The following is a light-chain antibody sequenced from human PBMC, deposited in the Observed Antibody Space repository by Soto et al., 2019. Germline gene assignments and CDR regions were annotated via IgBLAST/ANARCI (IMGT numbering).Light chain of an antibody. CDR2: GSS. CDR3: QQYCSDSRT. CDR1: HTISTW. J-gene: IGKJ2*01. Sequence: DIQMTQSPSTLSASVGDRVTITCRVSHTISTWLAWYQQKPGRAPKLLIYGSSSLQSGVPSRLSGSGSGTEFTLTISSLQPDDVATDYWQQYCSDSRTFGQGTKLEI. V-gene: IGKV1-5*03.